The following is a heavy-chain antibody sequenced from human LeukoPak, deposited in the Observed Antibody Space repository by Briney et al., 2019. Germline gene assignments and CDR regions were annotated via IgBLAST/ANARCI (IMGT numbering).Heavy chain of an antibody. CDR2: ISAYNGNT. D-gene: IGHD6-13*01. CDR3: ARDPGSSWARNWFDP. J-gene: IGHJ5*02. Sequence: ASVKVSCKASGYTFTSYGISWVRQAPGQGLEWVGWISAYNGNTNYAQKLQGRVTMTTDTSTSTAYMELRSLRSDDTAVYYCARDPGSSWARNWFDPWGQGTLVTVSS. V-gene: IGHV1-18*01. CDR1: GYTFTSYG.